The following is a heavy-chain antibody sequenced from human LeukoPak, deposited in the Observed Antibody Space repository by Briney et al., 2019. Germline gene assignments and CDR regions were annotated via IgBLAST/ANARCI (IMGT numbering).Heavy chain of an antibody. J-gene: IGHJ4*02. CDR1: GGTFSSYA. Sequence: SVKVSCKASGGTFSSYAISWVRQAPGQGLEWMGRIIPILGIANYAQKFQGRVTITADKSTSTAYMELSSLRSEDTAVYYCARERGAGYSYGPDYWGQGTLVTVSS. CDR3: ARERGAGYSYGPDY. CDR2: IIPILGIA. V-gene: IGHV1-69*04. D-gene: IGHD5-18*01.